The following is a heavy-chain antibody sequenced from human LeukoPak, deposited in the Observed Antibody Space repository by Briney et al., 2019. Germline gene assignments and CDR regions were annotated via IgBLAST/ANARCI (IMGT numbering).Heavy chain of an antibody. D-gene: IGHD5-24*01. CDR1: GGSISSSTYY. Sequence: SETLSLTCTVSGGSISSSTYYWGWIRQPPGKGLEWIGYIYYSGSTNYNPSLKSRVTMSVDTSKNQFSLKLSSVSAADTAVYYCARLRDWFDPWGQGTLVTVSS. J-gene: IGHJ5*02. CDR2: IYYSGST. V-gene: IGHV4-61*05. CDR3: ARLRDWFDP.